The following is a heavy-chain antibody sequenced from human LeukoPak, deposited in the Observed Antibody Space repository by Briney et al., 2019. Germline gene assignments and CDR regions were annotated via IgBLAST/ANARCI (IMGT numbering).Heavy chain of an antibody. V-gene: IGHV4-34*01. J-gene: IGHJ3*01. D-gene: IGHD3-16*01. Sequence: SETLSLTCAVYGGSFSGYYWSWIRQPPGKGLEWIGEINHSGSTNYNPSLKSRVTISVDTSKNQFSLNLSSVTAADTAVYYCARRGRFGGRDGGEGFDLWGQGTMVTVSS. CDR2: INHSGST. CDR1: GGSFSGYY. CDR3: ARRGRFGGRDGGEGFDL.